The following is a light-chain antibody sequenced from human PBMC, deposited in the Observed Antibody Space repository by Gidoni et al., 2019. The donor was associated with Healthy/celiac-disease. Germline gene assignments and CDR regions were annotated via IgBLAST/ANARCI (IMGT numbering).Light chain of an antibody. V-gene: IGKV4-1*01. CDR3: QQYYSTPLLT. CDR2: WAS. Sequence: DIVMTQSPDSLAVSLGERATINYLAWYQQKPGQPPKLLIYWASTRESGVLDRFSGSGSGTDFTLTISSLQAEDVAVYYCQQYYSTPLLTFGGGTKVEIK. J-gene: IGKJ4*01.